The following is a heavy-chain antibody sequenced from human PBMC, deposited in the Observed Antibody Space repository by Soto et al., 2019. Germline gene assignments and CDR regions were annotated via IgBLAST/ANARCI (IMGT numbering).Heavy chain of an antibody. CDR3: AKVSLIGITMIPQGYFDY. Sequence: ASVKVSCKASGYTFTNYAMHWVRQAPGQRLEWMGWINAGNGNTKYSQKFQGRVTITRDTSASTAYMELSSLRSEDTAVYYCAKVSLIGITMIPQGYFDYWGQGTLVTVSS. V-gene: IGHV1-3*01. CDR1: GYTFTNYA. CDR2: INAGNGNT. J-gene: IGHJ4*02. D-gene: IGHD3-22*01.